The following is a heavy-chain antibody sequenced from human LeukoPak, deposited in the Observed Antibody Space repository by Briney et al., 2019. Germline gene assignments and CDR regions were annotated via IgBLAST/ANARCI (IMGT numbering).Heavy chain of an antibody. V-gene: IGHV3-30*02. CDR3: AREEWDGVVIVRGAFDI. CDR1: GFTFNNYG. Sequence: GGSLRLSCAASGFTFNNYGMHWVRQAPGEGLEWVAFIRYNGNNQYYADSVKGRFTISRDNSKNTLYLQMNSLKGDDTAVYYCAREEWDGVVIVRGAFDIWGQGTMVTVSS. CDR2: IRYNGNNQ. J-gene: IGHJ3*02. D-gene: IGHD3-22*01.